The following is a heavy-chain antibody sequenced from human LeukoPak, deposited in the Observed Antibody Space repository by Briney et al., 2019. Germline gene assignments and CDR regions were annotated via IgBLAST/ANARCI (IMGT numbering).Heavy chain of an antibody. V-gene: IGHV3-48*03. CDR1: GFTFSSYE. Sequence: PGGSLRLSCAASGFTFSSYEMNWVRQAPGKGLEWVSYISSSGSSMYYADSVKGRFTISRDNAKNPLYLQMSSLRAKDTAVYYCARGSGGYSGWFDPWGQGTLVTVSS. J-gene: IGHJ5*02. CDR3: ARGSGGYSGWFDP. CDR2: ISSSGSSM. D-gene: IGHD5-12*01.